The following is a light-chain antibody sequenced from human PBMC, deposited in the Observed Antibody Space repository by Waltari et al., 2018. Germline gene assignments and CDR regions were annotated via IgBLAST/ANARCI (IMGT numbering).Light chain of an antibody. CDR2: GKD. V-gene: IGLV3-19*01. J-gene: IGLJ3*02. Sequence: SSELTQDPGVSVALGPTIRFTCQGDSLRTSYDSWYQPKPGQAPVLVFYGKDKRPSGIPDRISGYSSGTTSSLTITGAQAEDEADYYCSSRNGRANQVVFAGGTKVTVL. CDR3: SSRNGRANQVV. CDR1: SLRTSY.